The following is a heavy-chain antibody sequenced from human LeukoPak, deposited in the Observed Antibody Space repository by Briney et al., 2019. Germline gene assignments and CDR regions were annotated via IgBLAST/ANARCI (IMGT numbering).Heavy chain of an antibody. CDR3: ARDLDSGGTTFRALNY. V-gene: IGHV1-69*13. D-gene: IGHD1-14*01. CDR1: GGTFSSYA. J-gene: IGHJ4*02. Sequence: GASVKVSCKASGGTFSSYAISWVRQAPGQGLEWMGGIIPIFGTANYAQKFQGRVTITADESTSTAYMELSSLRSEDTAVYYCARDLDSGGTTFRALNYWGQGTLVTVSS. CDR2: IIPIFGTA.